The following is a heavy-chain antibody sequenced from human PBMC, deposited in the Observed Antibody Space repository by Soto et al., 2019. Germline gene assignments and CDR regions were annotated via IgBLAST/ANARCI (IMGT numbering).Heavy chain of an antibody. J-gene: IGHJ6*02. V-gene: IGHV3-33*01. CDR2: IWYDGSNK. D-gene: IGHD6-6*01. Sequence: PGESLKISCAASGFTFSSYGMHWVRQAPGKGLEWVAVIWYDGSNKYYADSVKGRFTISRDNSKNTLYLQMNSLRAEDTAVYYCARDLESSSSFFYYYYYGMDVWGQGTTVTVSS. CDR1: GFTFSSYG. CDR3: ARDLESSSSFFYYYYYGMDV.